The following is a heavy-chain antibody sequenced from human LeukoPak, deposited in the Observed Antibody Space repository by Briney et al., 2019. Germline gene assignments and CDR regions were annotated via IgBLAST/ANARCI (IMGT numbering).Heavy chain of an antibody. CDR3: ARSIAAAGHFDY. CDR1: GGSISSSSYY. Sequence: SETLSLTCTVSGGSISSSSYYWGWIRQPPGKGLEWIGSIYYSGSTYYNPSLKSRVTISVDTSKNQFSLKLSSVTAADTAVYYCARSIAAAGHFDYWGQGTLVTVSS. V-gene: IGHV4-39*07. D-gene: IGHD6-13*01. CDR2: IYYSGST. J-gene: IGHJ4*02.